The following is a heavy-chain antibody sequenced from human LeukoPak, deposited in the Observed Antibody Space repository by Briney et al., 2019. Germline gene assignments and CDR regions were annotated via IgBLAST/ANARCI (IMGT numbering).Heavy chain of an antibody. J-gene: IGHJ5*02. Sequence: ASVKVSCKASGYTFTSYAMNWVRQAPGQGLEWMGWINTNTGNPTYAQGFTGRFVFSLDTSVSTAYLQISSLKAEDTAVYYCARGSRSNNIVGATKSWGQGTLVTVSS. CDR2: INTNTGNP. CDR1: GYTFTSYA. V-gene: IGHV7-4-1*02. CDR3: ARGSRSNNIVGATKS. D-gene: IGHD1-26*01.